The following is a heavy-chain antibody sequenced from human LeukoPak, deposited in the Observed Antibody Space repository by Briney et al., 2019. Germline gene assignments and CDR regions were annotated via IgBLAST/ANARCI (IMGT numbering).Heavy chain of an antibody. V-gene: IGHV1-18*01. CDR3: ARDEPVVGGTLVDY. CDR2: ISGYNGNT. D-gene: IGHD1-26*01. CDR1: GYTFKTYG. J-gene: IGHJ4*02. Sequence: ASVKVSCKASGYTFKTYGITWVRQAPGQGLEWMGWISGYNGNTNYAQKFQGRVTMTTGTYTSTAYMELRSLRYDDTAVYYCARDEPVVGGTLVDYWGQGTLVTVSS.